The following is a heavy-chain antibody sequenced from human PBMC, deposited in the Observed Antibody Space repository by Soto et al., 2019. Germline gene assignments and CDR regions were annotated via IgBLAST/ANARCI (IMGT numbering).Heavy chain of an antibody. V-gene: IGHV4-59*01. CDR1: GGSISTYC. Sequence: SETLSLTCTVSGGSISTYCWNWLRQPPGKGLEWIAYISDSGRILYNPSLKSRVTLSLDASKNQFSLRLSSVTAADTAVYYCARDRMAADATEVAFDFWGQGTMVT. J-gene: IGHJ3*01. CDR2: ISDSGRI. CDR3: ARDRMAADATEVAFDF. D-gene: IGHD6-13*01.